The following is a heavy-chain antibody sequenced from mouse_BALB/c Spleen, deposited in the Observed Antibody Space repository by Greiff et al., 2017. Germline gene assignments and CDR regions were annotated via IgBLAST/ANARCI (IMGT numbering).Heavy chain of an antibody. CDR3: ARIHYYGYFYAMDY. CDR2: IWSGGST. V-gene: IGHV2-4-1*01. J-gene: IGHJ4*01. D-gene: IGHD1-2*01. Sequence: QVQLKESGPGLVQPSQSLSITCTVSGFSLTSYGVHWVRQSPGKGLEWLGVIWSGGSTDYNAAFISRLSISKDNSKSQVFFKMNSLQADDTAIYYCARIHYYGYFYAMDYWGQGTSVTVSS. CDR1: GFSLTSYG.